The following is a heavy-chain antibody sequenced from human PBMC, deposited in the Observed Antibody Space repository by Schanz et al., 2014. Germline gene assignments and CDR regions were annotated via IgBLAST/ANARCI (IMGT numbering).Heavy chain of an antibody. D-gene: IGHD5-12*01. V-gene: IGHV3-53*01. CDR3: AKDGSEAVATV. CDR1: GFTVNTNY. J-gene: IGHJ4*02. CDR2: IHTDGTT. Sequence: QLVESGGGLIQPGGSLRLSCAVSGFTVNTNYMSWVRQAPGKGLKWVSVIHTDGTTLYADSVKGRFTISRDNSKNTLYLQMNSLRVDDTAVYYCAKDGSEAVATVWGQGTLVAVSS.